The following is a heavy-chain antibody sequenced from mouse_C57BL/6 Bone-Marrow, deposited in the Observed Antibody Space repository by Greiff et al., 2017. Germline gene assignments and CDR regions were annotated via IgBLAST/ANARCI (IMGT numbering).Heavy chain of an antibody. CDR1: GYTFTSYG. CDR3: ARDYCGSSYGAY. D-gene: IGHD1-1*01. V-gene: IGHV1-81*01. Sequence: VQLQQSGAELARPGASVKLSCKASGYTFTSYGISWVKQRTGQGLEWIGEIYPRSGNTYYNEKFKGKATLTADKSSSTAYMELRSLTSEDSAVYFCARDYCGSSYGAYWGQGTLVTVSA. CDR2: IYPRSGNT. J-gene: IGHJ3*01.